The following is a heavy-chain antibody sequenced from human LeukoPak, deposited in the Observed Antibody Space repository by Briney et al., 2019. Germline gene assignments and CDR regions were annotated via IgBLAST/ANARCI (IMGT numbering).Heavy chain of an antibody. D-gene: IGHD1-26*01. V-gene: IGHV3-7*01. CDR3: ARDRGKWVSHFQTLDS. CDR1: GFTFSGYA. CDR2: IKPDGSEK. J-gene: IGHJ4*02. Sequence: GGSLRLSCAASGFTFSGYAMNWVRQAPGKGLEWVATIKPDGSEKYYVDSVKGRFTISRDNVENSLYLQMNSLRAEDTAVYHCARDRGKWVSHFQTLDSWGQGTLVTVSS.